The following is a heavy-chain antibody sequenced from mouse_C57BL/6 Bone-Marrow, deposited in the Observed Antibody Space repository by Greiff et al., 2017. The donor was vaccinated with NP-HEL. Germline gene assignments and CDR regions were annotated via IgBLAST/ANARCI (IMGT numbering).Heavy chain of an antibody. V-gene: IGHV1-76*01. D-gene: IGHD2-1*01. CDR1: GYTFTDYY. Sequence: QVQLKESGAELVRPGASVKLSCKASGYTFTDYYINWVKQRPGQGLEWIARIYPGSGNTYYNEKFKGKATLTAEKSSSTAYMQLSSLTSEDSAVYFCARRGVYYGNLYYFDYWGQGTTLTVSS. CDR2: IYPGSGNT. J-gene: IGHJ2*01. CDR3: ARRGVYYGNLYYFDY.